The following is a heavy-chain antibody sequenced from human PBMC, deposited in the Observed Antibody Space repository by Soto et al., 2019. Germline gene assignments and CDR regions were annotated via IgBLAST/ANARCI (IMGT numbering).Heavy chain of an antibody. CDR2: IYYSGST. D-gene: IGHD5-12*01. V-gene: IGHV4-59*01. Sequence: SETLSLTCTVSGGSISSYSWSWIRQPPGQGLEWIGYIYYSGSTNYNPSLKSRVTISVGTSKNQFSLKLNSVTAADTAVYYCAHRSRGYAYYFDQWGQGTLVTVSS. CDR3: AHRSRGYAYYFDQ. J-gene: IGHJ4*02. CDR1: GGSISSYS.